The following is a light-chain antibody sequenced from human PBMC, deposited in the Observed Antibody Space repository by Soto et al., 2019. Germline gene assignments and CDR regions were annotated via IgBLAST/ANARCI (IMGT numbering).Light chain of an antibody. Sequence: QSALTQPASVSGSPGQSITLSCTGTSSDIGGYDYVSWYQRHPGKAPKLIIYDVNNRPSGVSNRFSGSKSGNTASLTISGLQAEDEGDYYCTSYASGSSHVVFGGGTKVTAL. CDR2: DVN. CDR3: TSYASGSSHVV. J-gene: IGLJ2*01. CDR1: SSDIGGYDY. V-gene: IGLV2-14*01.